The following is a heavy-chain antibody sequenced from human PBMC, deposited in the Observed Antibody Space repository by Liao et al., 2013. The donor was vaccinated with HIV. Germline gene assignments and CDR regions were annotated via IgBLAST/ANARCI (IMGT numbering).Heavy chain of an antibody. J-gene: IGHJ6*03. CDR3: ARDSGNWNGMGYYYYYYMDV. V-gene: IGHV4-61*02. D-gene: IGHD1-1*01. Sequence: QVQLQESGPGLVKPSQTLSLTCTVSGDLIRRDNYYWTWIRQPAGKGLEWIGHIYTGMSTTGTTNYNPSLKSRVSISADTSSNHVSLKLTSVTAADTAVYYCARDSGNWNGMGYYYYYYMDVWGKGTTVTVSS. CDR2: IYTGMSTTGTT. CDR1: GDLIRRDNYY.